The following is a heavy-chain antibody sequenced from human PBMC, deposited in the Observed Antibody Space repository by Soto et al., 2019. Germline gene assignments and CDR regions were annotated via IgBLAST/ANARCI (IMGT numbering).Heavy chain of an antibody. Sequence: GGSLRLSCAASGFTFSSYSMNWVRQAPGKGLEWVSSISSSSSYIYYADSVKGRFTISRDNAKNSLYLQMNSLRAEDTAVYYCAREVCSSTSCYYYYMDVWGKGTTVTVSS. J-gene: IGHJ6*03. CDR3: AREVCSSTSCYYYYMDV. D-gene: IGHD2-2*01. V-gene: IGHV3-21*01. CDR1: GFTFSSYS. CDR2: ISSSSSYI.